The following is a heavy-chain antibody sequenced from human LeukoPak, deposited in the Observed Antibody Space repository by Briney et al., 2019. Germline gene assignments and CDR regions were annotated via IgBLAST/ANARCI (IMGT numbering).Heavy chain of an antibody. CDR3: AREKGSRYYYGSGSHNWFDP. V-gene: IGHV1-18*01. CDR1: GYTLTSHG. CDR2: ISFYNGNT. D-gene: IGHD3-10*01. J-gene: IGHJ5*02. Sequence: ASVKVSCKASGYTLTSHGISWVRQAPGQGLEWMGWISFYNGNTNYAQKLQGRMTMTTDTSTSTAYMELRSLRSDDTAVYYCAREKGSRYYYGSGSHNWFDPRGQGTLVTVSS.